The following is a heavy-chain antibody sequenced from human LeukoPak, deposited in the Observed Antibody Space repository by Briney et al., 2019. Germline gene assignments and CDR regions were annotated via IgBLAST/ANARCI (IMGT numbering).Heavy chain of an antibody. V-gene: IGHV4-34*01. D-gene: IGHD3-9*01. CDR3: ARGIGRYFDWLLSGARSFDP. J-gene: IGHJ5*02. Sequence: SETLSLTCAVYGGSFSGYYWSWIRQPPGKGLEWIGEINHSGSTNYNPSLKSRVTISVDTSKNQFSLKLSSVTAADTAVYYCARGIGRYFDWLLSGARSFDPWGQGTLVTVSS. CDR1: GGSFSGYY. CDR2: INHSGST.